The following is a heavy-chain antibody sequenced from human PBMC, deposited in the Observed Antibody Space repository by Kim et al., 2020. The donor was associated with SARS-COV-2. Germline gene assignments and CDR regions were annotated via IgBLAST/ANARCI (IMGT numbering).Heavy chain of an antibody. J-gene: IGHJ4*01. Sequence: GGSLRLSCAASGFTFSSYEMNWVRQAPGKGLEWVSYISTTGKTISYADSVKGRFSISSDNAKDSLYLQMNSLRAEDTAVYYCARDSGDSAASSWNHFDY. CDR2: ISTTGKTI. CDR3: ARDSGDSAASSWNHFDY. V-gene: IGHV3-48*03. CDR1: GFTFSSYE. D-gene: IGHD6-25*01.